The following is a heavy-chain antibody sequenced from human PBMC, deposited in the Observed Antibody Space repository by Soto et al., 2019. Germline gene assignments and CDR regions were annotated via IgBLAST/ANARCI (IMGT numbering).Heavy chain of an antibody. V-gene: IGHV3-30*18. D-gene: IGHD4-17*01. CDR3: AKDYLDEHGDYAVFGS. CDR1: GFTFSTIG. CDR2: ISYDGSQK. J-gene: IGHJ4*02. Sequence: QVQLVESGGGVVQPGRSLRLSCAASGFTFSTIGMHWVRQAPGKGLEWVSGISYDGSQKYYGDSVKGRFTVSRDNSDSTLYLQMNSLRVDDSAVYYCAKDYLDEHGDYAVFGSWGQGTLVTVSS.